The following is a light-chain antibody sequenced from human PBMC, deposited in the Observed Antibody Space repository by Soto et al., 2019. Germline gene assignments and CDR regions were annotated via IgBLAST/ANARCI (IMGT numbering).Light chain of an antibody. CDR2: DAS. J-gene: IGKJ1*01. CDR1: QSISSW. Sequence: DIQMTRSPSTRSASVGDRVTITCRASQSISSWLAWYQQKPGKAPKLLIYDASSLESGVPSRFSGSGSGTGFTLTISSLQPDDFATYYCQQYNSYWGTFGQGTKVDIK. CDR3: QQYNSYWGT. V-gene: IGKV1-5*01.